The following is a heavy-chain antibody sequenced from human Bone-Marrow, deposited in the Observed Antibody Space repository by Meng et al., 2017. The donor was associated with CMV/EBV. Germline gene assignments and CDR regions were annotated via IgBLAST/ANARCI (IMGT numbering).Heavy chain of an antibody. D-gene: IGHD5-18*01. CDR2: ISSCSSYI. CDR1: GFTFSSYA. J-gene: IGHJ4*02. Sequence: GESLKISCAASGFTFSSYAMNWVRQAPGKGLEWVSSISSCSSYIYYADSVKGRFTISRDNAKNSLYLQMNILRAEDTAVYYCARTLWRHADYWGQGTLVTVSS. CDR3: ARTLWRHADY. V-gene: IGHV3-21*01.